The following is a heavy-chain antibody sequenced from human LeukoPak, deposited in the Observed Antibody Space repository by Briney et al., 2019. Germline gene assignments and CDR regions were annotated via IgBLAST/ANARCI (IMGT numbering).Heavy chain of an antibody. CDR1: GFTFSGYS. CDR2: IGSSSSYI. CDR3: ARNQITMIAVAQDWYFDL. Sequence: GGSLRLSCAASGFTFSGYSMNWVRQAPGKGLEWVSSIGSSSSYIYYADSLKGRFTISRDNSENTLYLQMNSLRAEDTAVYYCARNQITMIAVAQDWYFDLWGRGTLVTVSS. V-gene: IGHV3-21*01. J-gene: IGHJ2*01. D-gene: IGHD3-22*01.